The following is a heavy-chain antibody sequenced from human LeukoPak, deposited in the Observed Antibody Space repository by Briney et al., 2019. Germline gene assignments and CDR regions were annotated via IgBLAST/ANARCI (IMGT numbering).Heavy chain of an antibody. CDR2: IHYSGDI. CDR3: ARVGCSGGSCYPDY. V-gene: IGHV4-59*01. Sequence: PETPSLTCTVSGASISTSYGYWIWQPPGKGLEWIGYIHYSGDINYNPSLKSRVTISAYTSKNQLTLKLSSVTAADTAVYYCARVGCSGGSCYPDYWGERPLLTVSP. CDR1: GASISTSY. D-gene: IGHD2-15*01. J-gene: IGHJ4*02.